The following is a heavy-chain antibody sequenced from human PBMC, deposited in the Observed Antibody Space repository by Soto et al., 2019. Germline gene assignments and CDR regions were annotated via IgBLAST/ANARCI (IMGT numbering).Heavy chain of an antibody. CDR1: GGSISSYY. CDR2: IYYSGST. CDR3: ARDLSGSYYSDAFDI. J-gene: IGHJ3*02. D-gene: IGHD1-26*01. Sequence: SETLSLTCTVSGGSISSYYWSWIRQPPGKGLEWIGYIYYSGSTNYNPSLKSRVTISVDTSKNQFSLKLSSVTAADTAVYYCARDLSGSYYSDAFDIWGQGTMVT. V-gene: IGHV4-59*01.